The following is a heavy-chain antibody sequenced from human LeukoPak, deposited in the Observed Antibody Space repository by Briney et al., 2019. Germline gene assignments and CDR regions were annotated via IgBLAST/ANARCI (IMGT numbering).Heavy chain of an antibody. Sequence: SETLSLTCTVSGYSISSGYYWGWIRQPPGKGLEWIGRIYTSGSTNYNPSLKSRVTMSVDTSKNQFSLKLSSVTAADTAVYYCARVRDGYTDVWGKGTTVTISS. CDR1: GYSISSGYY. J-gene: IGHJ6*03. CDR3: ARVRDGYTDV. V-gene: IGHV4-38-2*02. CDR2: IYTSGST.